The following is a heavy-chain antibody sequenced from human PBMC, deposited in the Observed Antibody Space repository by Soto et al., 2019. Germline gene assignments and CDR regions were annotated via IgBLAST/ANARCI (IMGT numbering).Heavy chain of an antibody. V-gene: IGHV3-23*01. D-gene: IGHD6-19*01. CDR3: AKDRPWKVAGISSFDY. CDR2: ISGSGGST. J-gene: IGHJ4*02. Sequence: PGGSLRLSCAASGFTFSSYAMSWVRQAPGKGLEWVSAISGSGGSTYYADSVKGRFTISRDNSKNTLYLQMNSLRAEDTAVYYCAKDRPWKVAGISSFDYWGQGTLVTVSS. CDR1: GFTFSSYA.